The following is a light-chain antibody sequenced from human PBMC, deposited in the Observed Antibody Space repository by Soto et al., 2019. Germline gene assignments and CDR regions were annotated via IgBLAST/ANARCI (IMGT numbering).Light chain of an antibody. Sequence: QSALTQPASVSGSPGQSITISCTGTSSDVGDYNYVSWYQQHPGKAPKFMIYDVSSRPSGVSNRFSGSKSGNTASLTISGLQAEDEADYYCCSYTTSNTRQIVFGTGTKVTVL. V-gene: IGLV2-14*03. J-gene: IGLJ1*01. CDR1: SSDVGDYNY. CDR3: CSYTTSNTRQIV. CDR2: DVS.